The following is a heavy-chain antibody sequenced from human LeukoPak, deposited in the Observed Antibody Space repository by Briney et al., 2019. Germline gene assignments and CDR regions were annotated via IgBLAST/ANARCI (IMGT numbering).Heavy chain of an antibody. D-gene: IGHD1-26*01. J-gene: IGHJ4*02. V-gene: IGHV1-2*06. CDR2: INPNNGAT. CDR3: TRESGSYHGNDY. Sequence: ASVKVSCKASGYTFTGYYMHWVRQAPGQGLEWMGRINPNNGATTYAQKLQGRVTITGDTSISTAYMELSSLRSDDTAVYYCTRESGSYHGNDYWGQGTLVTVSS. CDR1: GYTFTGYY.